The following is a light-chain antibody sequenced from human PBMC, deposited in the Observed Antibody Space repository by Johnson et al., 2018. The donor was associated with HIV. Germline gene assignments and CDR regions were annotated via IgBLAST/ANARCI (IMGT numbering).Light chain of an antibody. CDR1: SSNIGNNY. CDR2: ENT. CDR3: GAWDSSLNAYV. Sequence: QSVLTQPPSVSAAPGQKVNISCSGSSSNIGNNYVSLYQQLPGTAPKLLIYENTKRPSGIPDRFSGSKSGTSATLDITGLQTGDEGDYYCGAWDSSLNAYVFGAGTKVTVL. V-gene: IGLV1-51*02. J-gene: IGLJ1*01.